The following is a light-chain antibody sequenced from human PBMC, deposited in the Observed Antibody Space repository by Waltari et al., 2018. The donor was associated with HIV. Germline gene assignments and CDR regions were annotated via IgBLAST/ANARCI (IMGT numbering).Light chain of an antibody. CDR1: SSDVGAYNY. J-gene: IGLJ2*01. CDR3: SSYTRSTTLEV. V-gene: IGLV2-14*01. CDR2: EVT. Sequence: QSALTQPASVSKSPGQSITISCTGSSSDVGAYNYVSWYQQHPGRAPKLIIYEVTNRPAGVSTRFSGSKSGNTASLTISGLQAEDEADYYCSSYTRSTTLEVFGGGTRLTVL.